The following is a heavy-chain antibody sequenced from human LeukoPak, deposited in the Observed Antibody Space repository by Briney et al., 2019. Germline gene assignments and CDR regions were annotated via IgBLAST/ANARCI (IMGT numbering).Heavy chain of an antibody. J-gene: IGHJ4*02. V-gene: IGHV1-69*05. Sequence: ASVKVSCKASGGTFSSYAISWVRQAPGQGLEWMGGIIPIFGTANYAQKFQGRVTITTDESTSTAYMELSSLRSEDTAVYYCARGLRTLSSPFDYWGQGTLVTVSS. CDR1: GGTFSSYA. CDR2: IIPIFGTA. D-gene: IGHD1-1*01. CDR3: ARGLRTLSSPFDY.